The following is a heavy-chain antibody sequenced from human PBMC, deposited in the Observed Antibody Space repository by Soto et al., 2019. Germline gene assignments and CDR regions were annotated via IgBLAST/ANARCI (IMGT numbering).Heavy chain of an antibody. J-gene: IGHJ5*02. CDR3: ARGSSVVVPAADWFDP. Sequence: GGSLRLSCAASGFTFSSYGMHWVRQAPGKGLECVAVIWYDGSNIYYADSVKGRFTISRDNSKNTLYLQMNSLRAEDTAVYYCARGSSVVVPAADWFDPWGQGTLVTVSS. CDR1: GFTFSSYG. V-gene: IGHV3-33*08. D-gene: IGHD2-2*01. CDR2: IWYDGSNI.